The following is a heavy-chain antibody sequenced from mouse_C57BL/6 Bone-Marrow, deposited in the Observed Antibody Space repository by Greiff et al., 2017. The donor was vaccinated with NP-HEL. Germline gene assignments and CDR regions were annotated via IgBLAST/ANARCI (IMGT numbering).Heavy chain of an antibody. J-gene: IGHJ2*01. CDR3: ASGIYYDYGY. V-gene: IGHV1-59*01. CDR1: GYTFSSYW. CDR2: IDSSDSNT. Sequence: QVQLQQPGAELVRPGTSVKLSCKASGYTFSSYWMPWVKQRPGQGLEWIGEIDSSDSNTNYKQKFKGKATFTVDTSSSTAYMQLSSLTSVDSAVYYCASGIYYDYGYWGPGATLSFSS. D-gene: IGHD2-4*01.